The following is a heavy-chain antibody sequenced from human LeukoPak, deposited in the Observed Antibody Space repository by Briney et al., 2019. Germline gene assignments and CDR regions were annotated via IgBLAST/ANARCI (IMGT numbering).Heavy chain of an antibody. J-gene: IGHJ3*02. Sequence: GGSLRLSCAASGFTFSTYWMSWVRQAPGKGLEWVANIKQDGSEKYYVDSVKGRFTISRDNAKNSLYLQMNSLRAEDTAVYFCARKGEVTAPTKNAFDIWGQGTMVTVSS. CDR3: ARKGEVTAPTKNAFDI. CDR2: IKQDGSEK. CDR1: GFTFSTYW. D-gene: IGHD2-21*02. V-gene: IGHV3-7*01.